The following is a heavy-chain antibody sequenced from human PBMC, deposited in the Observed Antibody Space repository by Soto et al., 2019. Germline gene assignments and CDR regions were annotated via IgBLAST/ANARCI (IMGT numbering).Heavy chain of an antibody. CDR3: ARDTGGYYDSSGYYTPFAY. Sequence: SETLSLTCALSGGSISSSNWWRWVRQPPGKGLEWIGEIYHSGSTNYNPSLKSRVTISVDKSKNQFSLKLSSVTAADTAVYYCARDTGGYYDSSGYYTPFAYWGQGTLVT. CDR2: IYHSGST. J-gene: IGHJ4*02. D-gene: IGHD3-22*01. CDR1: GGSISSSNW. V-gene: IGHV4-4*02.